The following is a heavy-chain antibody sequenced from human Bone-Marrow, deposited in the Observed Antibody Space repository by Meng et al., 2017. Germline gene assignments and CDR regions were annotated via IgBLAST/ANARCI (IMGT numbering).Heavy chain of an antibody. J-gene: IGHJ4*02. D-gene: IGHD3-10*01. CDR1: GFTFSSYW. CDR3: ANYVSEQGELAY. Sequence: GGSLRLSCAASGFTFSSYWMSWVRQAPGKGLEGVANIKQDGSEKYYVDSVKGRFTISRDNAKNSLFLQMNSLTAEDTAVYYCANYVSEQGELAYWGPGTLVTVSS. CDR2: IKQDGSEK. V-gene: IGHV3-7*01.